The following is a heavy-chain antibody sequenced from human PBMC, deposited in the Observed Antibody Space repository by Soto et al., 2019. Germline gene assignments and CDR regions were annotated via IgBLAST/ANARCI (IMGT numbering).Heavy chain of an antibody. D-gene: IGHD6-19*01. CDR3: ARSSVAGRYYYYYGTDV. Sequence: PGESLTISCRGAGGSFTRYWIGWVRQMPGKGLEWMGIIYPGDSDTRYSPSFQGQVTISADKSISTAYLQWSSLKASDTAMYYCARSSVAGRYYYYYGTDVWGQGTTVT. J-gene: IGHJ6*02. V-gene: IGHV5-51*01. CDR2: IYPGDSDT. CDR1: GGSFTRYW.